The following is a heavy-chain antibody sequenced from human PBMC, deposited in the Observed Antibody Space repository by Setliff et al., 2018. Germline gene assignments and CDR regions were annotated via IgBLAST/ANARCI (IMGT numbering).Heavy chain of an antibody. D-gene: IGHD6-6*01. V-gene: IGHV3-66*02. CDR3: ASTEYSSSSSSYYYYMDV. CDR2: IYSGGST. Sequence: PGGSLRLSCAASGFTVSSNYMSWVRQAPGKGLEWVSVIYSGGSTYYADSVKGRFTISRDNSKNTLYLQMNSLRAEDTAVYYCASTEYSSSSSSYYYYMDVWGKGTTVTVSS. J-gene: IGHJ6*03. CDR1: GFTVSSNY.